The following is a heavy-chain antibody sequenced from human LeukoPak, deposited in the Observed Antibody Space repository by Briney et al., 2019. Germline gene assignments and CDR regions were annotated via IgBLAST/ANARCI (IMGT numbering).Heavy chain of an antibody. CDR1: GGSISSGGYF. V-gene: IGHV4-31*11. J-gene: IGHJ4*02. D-gene: IGHD5-12*01. CDR2: IYYSGST. Sequence: SETLSLTCAVSGGSISSGGYFWSWIRQHPGKGLEWIGYIYYSGSTYYNPSLKSRVTISVDTSKNQFSLNLNSVTAGDTAVYYCARAPVATRHFDYWGQGTLVTVSS. CDR3: ARAPVATRHFDY.